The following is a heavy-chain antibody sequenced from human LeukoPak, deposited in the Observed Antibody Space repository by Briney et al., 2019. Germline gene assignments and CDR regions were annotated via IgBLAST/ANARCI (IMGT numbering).Heavy chain of an antibody. Sequence: RALRLSCAAPGLTFSSYGMHWVRQAPGKGLEWVAVIWYNGSNKYYADSVKGGFTISRDNSKNTLYLQMNSLRAEDTAVYYCAREWSSGWYREDKLFDYWGQGTLVTVSS. J-gene: IGHJ4*02. D-gene: IGHD6-19*01. V-gene: IGHV3-33*01. CDR3: AREWSSGWYREDKLFDY. CDR2: IWYNGSNK. CDR1: GLTFSSYG.